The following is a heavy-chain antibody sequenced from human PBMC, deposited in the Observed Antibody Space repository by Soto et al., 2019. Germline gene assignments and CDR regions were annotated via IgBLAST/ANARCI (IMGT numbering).Heavy chain of an antibody. D-gene: IGHD5-12*01. J-gene: IGHJ6*02. CDR1: GGTFTSYA. Sequence: ASAKVSCKASGGTFTSYAINWVRQPPGQRLEWMGGIIAINGKSKYSQNFQGRVTITGDTSASTAYMELSSLRSEDTAVYYCARAGRTRGYSGSNDGPLYYYYGMDVWGQGTTVTVSS. CDR3: ARAGRTRGYSGSNDGPLYYYYGMDV. CDR2: IIAINGKS. V-gene: IGHV1-3*01.